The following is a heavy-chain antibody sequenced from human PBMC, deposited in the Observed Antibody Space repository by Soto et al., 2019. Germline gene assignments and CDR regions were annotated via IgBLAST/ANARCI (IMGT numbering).Heavy chain of an antibody. CDR2: IYYSGST. J-gene: IGHJ4*02. CDR1: GGSISSYY. D-gene: IGHD6-6*01. V-gene: IGHV4-59*01. Sequence: QVQLQESGPGLVKPSETLSLTCTVSGGSISSYYWSWIRQPPGKGLEWIGYIYYSGSTNYNPSLTTXXPXSXXTSKNQFSLKLSSVTAADTAVYYCARGEVAARLGYWGQGTLVTVSS. CDR3: ARGEVAARLGY.